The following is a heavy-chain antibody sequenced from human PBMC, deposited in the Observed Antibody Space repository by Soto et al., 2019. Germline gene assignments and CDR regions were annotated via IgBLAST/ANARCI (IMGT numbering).Heavy chain of an antibody. V-gene: IGHV5-10-1*01. CDR2: IDPSDSYT. J-gene: IGHJ6*02. CDR1: GYSFTSYW. Sequence: PGESLKISCKGSGYSFTSYWISWVRQMPGKGLEWMGRIDPSDSYTNYSPSFQGHVTISADKSISTAYLQWSSLKASDTAMYYCASPGYYGSGSYYSSYYYYGMDVWGQGTTVTVSS. D-gene: IGHD3-10*01. CDR3: ASPGYYGSGSYYSSYYYYGMDV.